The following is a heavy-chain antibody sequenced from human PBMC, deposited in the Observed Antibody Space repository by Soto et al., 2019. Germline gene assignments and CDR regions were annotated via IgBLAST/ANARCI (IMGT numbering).Heavy chain of an antibody. Sequence: SVKVSCKASGGTFSNFVISWVRQAPGQGLEWMGGNIPIFGTANYAQKFQGRVTIIADESTGTTYMELTSLRSEDTAVYYCARAPILVGERIYENYFDYWGQGTLVTVSS. D-gene: IGHD2-21*01. CDR1: GGTFSNFV. V-gene: IGHV1-69*13. CDR2: NIPIFGTA. J-gene: IGHJ4*02. CDR3: ARAPILVGERIYENYFDY.